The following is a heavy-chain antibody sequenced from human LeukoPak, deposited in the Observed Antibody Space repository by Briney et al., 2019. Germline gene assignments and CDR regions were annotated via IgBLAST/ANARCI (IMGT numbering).Heavy chain of an antibody. D-gene: IGHD3-22*01. Sequence: GASVKVSCKASGYTFTGYYMHWVRQAPGQGLEWMGWINPNSGGTNYAQKFQGRVTMTRDTSISTAYMELSRLRSDDTAVYYCARGSSKYYYDSSGYPFDYWGQGTLATVSS. J-gene: IGHJ4*02. V-gene: IGHV1-2*02. CDR1: GYTFTGYY. CDR3: ARGSSKYYYDSSGYPFDY. CDR2: INPNSGGT.